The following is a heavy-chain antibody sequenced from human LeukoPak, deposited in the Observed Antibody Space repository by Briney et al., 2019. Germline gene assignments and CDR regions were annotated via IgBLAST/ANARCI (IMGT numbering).Heavy chain of an antibody. Sequence: SETLSLTCAVYRGSFTAYYWSWIRQPPGKGLEWIGEINHSGSTKYNPSFKSRVAILVDTSKNQFSLNLRSVTAEDTAVYCCARGFYPGLRFDRWGQRTLVTVSA. CDR1: RGSFTAYY. J-gene: IGHJ5*02. CDR3: ARGFYPGLRFDR. V-gene: IGHV4-34*01. CDR2: INHSGST. D-gene: IGHD3-16*02.